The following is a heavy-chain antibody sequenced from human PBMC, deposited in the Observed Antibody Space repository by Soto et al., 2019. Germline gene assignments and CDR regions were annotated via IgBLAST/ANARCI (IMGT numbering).Heavy chain of an antibody. CDR2: ISWDGGST. CDR3: AKEAGMIVGATYFDY. D-gene: IGHD1-26*01. J-gene: IGHJ4*02. Sequence: GGSLRLACAASGFIFDDYTMHWVRQAPGKGLEWVSLISWDGGSTYYADSVKGRFTISRDNSKNSLYLQMNSPRTEDTALYYCAKEAGMIVGATYFDYWGQGTLVTVSS. V-gene: IGHV3-43*01. CDR1: GFIFDDYT.